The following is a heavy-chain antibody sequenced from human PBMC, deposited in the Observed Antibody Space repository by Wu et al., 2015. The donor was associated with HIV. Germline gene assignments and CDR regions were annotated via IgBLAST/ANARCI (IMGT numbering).Heavy chain of an antibody. CDR3: ARSRDYSGSYPTYYYYYMDV. CDR2: INPNSGGT. J-gene: IGHJ6*03. Sequence: QVQLVQSGAEVKKPGASVKVSCKASGYTFTGYYMHWVRQAPGQGLEWMGWINPNSGGTNYAQKFQGRVTMTRDTSISTAYMELRSLRSDDTAVYYCARSRDYSGSYPTYYYYYMDVWGKGTTVTVSS. D-gene: IGHD1-26*01. CDR1: GYTFTGYY. V-gene: IGHV1-2*02.